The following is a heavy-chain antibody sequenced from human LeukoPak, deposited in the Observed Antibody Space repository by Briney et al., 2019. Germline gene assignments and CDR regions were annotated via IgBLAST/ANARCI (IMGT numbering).Heavy chain of an antibody. Sequence: LGGSLRLSCAASGFTFSSYAMSWVRQAPGKGLEWVSAISGSGGSTYYADSVKGRFTISRDNSKNTLYLQMNTLRAGDTAVYSCAKNGRGYSSDYFDYWGQGTLVTVSS. CDR3: AKNGRGYSSDYFDY. J-gene: IGHJ4*02. V-gene: IGHV3-23*01. D-gene: IGHD5-18*01. CDR1: GFTFSSYA. CDR2: ISGSGGST.